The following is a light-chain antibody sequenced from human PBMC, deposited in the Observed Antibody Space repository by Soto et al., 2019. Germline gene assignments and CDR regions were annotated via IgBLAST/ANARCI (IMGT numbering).Light chain of an antibody. CDR1: SGDVGGYDY. CDR2: DVT. CDR3: RSYTRSAIYV. Sequence: QSALVQPASMFGSPGQSITISCTGSSGDVGGYDYVSWYQQHPGKAPKVILYDVTNRPSGISFRFSGSKSGNTASLTISGLQPEDEAVYYCRSYTRSAIYVFGTGTKLTVL. V-gene: IGLV2-14*03. J-gene: IGLJ1*01.